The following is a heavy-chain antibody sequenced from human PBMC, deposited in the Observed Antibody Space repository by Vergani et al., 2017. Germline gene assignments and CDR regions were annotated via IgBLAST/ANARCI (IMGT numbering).Heavy chain of an antibody. J-gene: IGHJ6*03. CDR1: GFTFSSYS. CDR3: ARELGVREEDYYYYYMDV. CDR2: ISSSSSYI. V-gene: IGHV3-21*01. D-gene: IGHD3-16*01. Sequence: EVQLVESGGGLVKPGGSLRLSCAASGFTFSSYSMNWVRQAPGKGLEWVSSISSSSSYIYYADSVKGRFTISRDNAKNSLYLQMNSLRAEDTAVYYCARELGVREEDYYYYYMDVWGKGTTVTVSS.